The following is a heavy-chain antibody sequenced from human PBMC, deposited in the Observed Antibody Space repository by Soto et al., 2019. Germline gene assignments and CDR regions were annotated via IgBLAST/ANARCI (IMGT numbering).Heavy chain of an antibody. V-gene: IGHV3-11*01. CDR1: GFTFSDYY. CDR3: AGIAARGEDY. Sequence: AGGSLRLSCAASGFTFSDYYMSWIRQAPGEGLEWVSYISSSGSTIYYADSVKGRFTISRDNAKNSLYLQMNSLRAEDTAVYYCAGIAARGEDYWGQGXLVTVYS. J-gene: IGHJ4*02. CDR2: ISSSGSTI. D-gene: IGHD6-6*01.